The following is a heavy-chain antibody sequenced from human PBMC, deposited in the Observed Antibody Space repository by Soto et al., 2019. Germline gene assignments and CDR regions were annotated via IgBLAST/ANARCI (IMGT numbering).Heavy chain of an antibody. CDR3: AREGQPSGTPNWFDP. CDR2: IIPILGIA. D-gene: IGHD6-25*01. CDR1: GGTFSSYT. V-gene: IGHV1-69*04. J-gene: IGHJ5*02. Sequence: SVKVSCKASGGTFSSYTISWVRQAPGQGLEWMGRIIPILGIANYAQKFQGRVTITADKSTSTAYMELSSLRSEDTAVYYCAREGQPSGTPNWFDPWGQGTLVTVSS.